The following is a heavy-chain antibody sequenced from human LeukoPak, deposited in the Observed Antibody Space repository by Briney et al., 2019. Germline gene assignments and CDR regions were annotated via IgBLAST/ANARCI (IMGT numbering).Heavy chain of an antibody. CDR2: ISWNSGSI. D-gene: IGHD4-17*01. Sequence: PGRSLGLSCAASGFTFDDYAMHWVRQAPGKGLEWVSGISWNSGSIGYADSVKGRFTISRDNAKNSLYLQMNSLRAEDTALYYCAKDISLYGVASLDYWGQGTLVTVSS. CDR3: AKDISLYGVASLDY. V-gene: IGHV3-9*01. CDR1: GFTFDDYA. J-gene: IGHJ4*02.